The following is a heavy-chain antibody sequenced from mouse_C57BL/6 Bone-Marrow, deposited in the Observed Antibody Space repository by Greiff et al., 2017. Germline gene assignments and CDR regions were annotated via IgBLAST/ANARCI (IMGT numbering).Heavy chain of an antibody. Sequence: VKVVESGAELARPGASVKLSCKASGYTFTSYGISWVKQRTGQGLEWIGEIYPRSGNTYYNEKFKGKATLTADKSSSTAYMELRSLTSEDSAVYFCARDGGIYYDPFAYWGQGTLVTVSA. CDR2: IYPRSGNT. V-gene: IGHV1-81*01. CDR3: ARDGGIYYDPFAY. J-gene: IGHJ3*01. CDR1: GYTFTSYG. D-gene: IGHD2-4*01.